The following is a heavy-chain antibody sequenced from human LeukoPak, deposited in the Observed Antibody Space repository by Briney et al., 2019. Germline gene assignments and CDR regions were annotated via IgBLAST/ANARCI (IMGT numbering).Heavy chain of an antibody. D-gene: IGHD6-13*01. V-gene: IGHV3-48*03. CDR3: ARAYALGSTSRYPRTGYNWFDP. CDR2: ISRSGSTR. Sequence: PGGSLRLSCAISGFTFGACELTWVRQAPGKGLEWVPYISRSGSTRYYADSVKGRFTISRDNSKNTLYLQMNSLRAEDTAVYYCARAYALGSTSRYPRTGYNWFDPWGQGTLVTVSS. CDR1: GFTFGACE. J-gene: IGHJ5*02.